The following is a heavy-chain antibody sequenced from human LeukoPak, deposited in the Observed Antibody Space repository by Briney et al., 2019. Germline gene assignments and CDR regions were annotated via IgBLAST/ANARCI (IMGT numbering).Heavy chain of an antibody. J-gene: IGHJ4*02. D-gene: IGHD2-15*01. V-gene: IGHV3-30-3*01. CDR3: ARDGTGYCSGGNCFDY. Sequence: GGSLRLSCAASGFTFSSYAMHWVRQAPGKGLEWVAVMSYDGSKKYYADSVKGRFTISRDNSENTLYLQMNSLTAEDTAVYYCARDGTGYCSGGNCFDYWGQGTLVTVSS. CDR2: MSYDGSKK. CDR1: GFTFSSYA.